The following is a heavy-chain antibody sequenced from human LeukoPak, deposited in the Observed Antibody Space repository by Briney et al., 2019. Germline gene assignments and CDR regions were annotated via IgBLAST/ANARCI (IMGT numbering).Heavy chain of an antibody. Sequence: GGSLRLSCAASGFTFSRNGMTWVRQAPGKGLEWVSAISGSGGNTYYADSVKGRFTISRDNAKNSLYLQMNSLRAEDTAVYYCARDLKDSSSSGGFDYWGQGTLITVSS. J-gene: IGHJ4*02. D-gene: IGHD6-6*01. CDR1: GFTFSRNG. V-gene: IGHV3-23*01. CDR2: ISGSGGNT. CDR3: ARDLKDSSSSGGFDY.